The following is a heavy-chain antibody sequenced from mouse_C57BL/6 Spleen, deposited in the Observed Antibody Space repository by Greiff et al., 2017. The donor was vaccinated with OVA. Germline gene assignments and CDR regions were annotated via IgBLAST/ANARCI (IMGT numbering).Heavy chain of an antibody. CDR1: GYAFTNYL. CDR3: AREGFAY. J-gene: IGHJ3*01. V-gene: IGHV1-54*01. CDR2: INPGSGGT. Sequence: VQLQQSGAELVRPGTSVKVSYKASGYAFTNYLIEWVKQRPGQGLEWIGVINPGSGGTNYNEKFKGKATLTADKSSSTAYMQLSSLTSEDSAVYFCAREGFAYWGQGTLVTVSA.